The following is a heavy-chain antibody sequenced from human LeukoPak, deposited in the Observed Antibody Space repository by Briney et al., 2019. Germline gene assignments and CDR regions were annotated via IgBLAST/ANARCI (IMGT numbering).Heavy chain of an antibody. CDR3: ARDFNYDSSGYYYRSHDAFDI. Sequence: ASVKVSCKASGYTFTSYYMHWVRQAPGQGLEWMGIINPSGGSTSYAQKFQGRVTMTRDTSTSTVYMELSSLRSEDTAVYYCARDFNYDSSGYYYRSHDAFDIWGQGTMVTVSS. CDR1: GYTFTSYY. V-gene: IGHV1-46*01. J-gene: IGHJ3*02. D-gene: IGHD3-22*01. CDR2: INPSGGST.